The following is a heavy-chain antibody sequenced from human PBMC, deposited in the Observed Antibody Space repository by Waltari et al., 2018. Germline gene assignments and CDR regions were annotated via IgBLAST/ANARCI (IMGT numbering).Heavy chain of an antibody. CDR1: VGSFSGYY. D-gene: IGHD4-4*01. CDR2: INHSGST. CDR3: ARATESNRYYYYYMDV. Sequence: QVQLQQWGAGLLKPSETLSLTCAVYVGSFSGYYWLWIRQPPGKGLEWIGEINHSGSTNYNPTLKCRVTISVDTSKNQVSLKLSSVTAADTAVYYCARATESNRYYYYYMDVWGKGTTVTVSS. J-gene: IGHJ6*03. V-gene: IGHV4-34*01.